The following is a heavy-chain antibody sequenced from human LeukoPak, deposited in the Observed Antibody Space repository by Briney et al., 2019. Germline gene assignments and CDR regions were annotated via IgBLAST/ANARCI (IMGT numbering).Heavy chain of an antibody. J-gene: IGHJ4*02. CDR1: GYTFTSYY. Sequence: GASVKVSCKASGYTFTSYYMHWVRQAPGQGLEWMGWISAYNGNTNYAQKLQGRVTMTTDTSTSTAYMELRSLRSDDTAVYYCAVGDYGDGFDYWGQGTLVTVSS. V-gene: IGHV1-18*04. D-gene: IGHD4-17*01. CDR2: ISAYNGNT. CDR3: AVGDYGDGFDY.